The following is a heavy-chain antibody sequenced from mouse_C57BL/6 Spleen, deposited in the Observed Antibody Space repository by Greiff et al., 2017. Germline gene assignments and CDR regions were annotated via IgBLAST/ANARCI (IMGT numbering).Heavy chain of an antibody. CDR3: ARGGNYGSSYGYFDV. CDR2: IYPGSGST. D-gene: IGHD1-1*01. V-gene: IGHV1-55*01. CDR1: GYTFTSYW. Sequence: VQLQQPGAELVKPGASVKMSCKASGYTFTSYWITWVKQRPGQGLEWIGDIYPGSGSTNYNETFKSKATLTVDTSSSTAYMQLSSLTSEDSAVYYCARGGNYGSSYGYFDVWGTGTTLTVSS. J-gene: IGHJ1*03.